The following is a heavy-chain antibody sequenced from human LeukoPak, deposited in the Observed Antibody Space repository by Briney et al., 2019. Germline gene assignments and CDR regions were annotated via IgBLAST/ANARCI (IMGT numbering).Heavy chain of an antibody. CDR3: ARDYLKVVVAGTAPSAGHMDY. V-gene: IGHV1-46*01. CDR2: INPSGGST. D-gene: IGHD2-15*01. CDR1: GYTFTSYY. Sequence: ASVTVSCKASGYTFTSYYMHWVRQAPGQGLEWMGIINPSGGSTSYAQKFQGRVTMTRDTSSSTVYMELSSLRSEDMAVYYCARDYLKVVVAGTAPSAGHMDYWGQGTLVTVSS. J-gene: IGHJ4*02.